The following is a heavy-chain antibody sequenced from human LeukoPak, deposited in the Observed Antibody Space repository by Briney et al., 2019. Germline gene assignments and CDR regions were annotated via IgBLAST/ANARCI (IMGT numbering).Heavy chain of an antibody. J-gene: IGHJ6*04. V-gene: IGHV3-23*01. Sequence: GGSLRLSCAASGFTFSSYAMSWVRQAPGKGLEWVSAISGSGGSTYYADSVKGRFTISRDNSKNTLYLQMNSLRAEDTAVYYCARDKRGGYSGYDYSSGMDVWGKGTTVTVSS. D-gene: IGHD5-12*01. CDR3: ARDKRGGYSGYDYSSGMDV. CDR2: ISGSGGST. CDR1: GFTFSSYA.